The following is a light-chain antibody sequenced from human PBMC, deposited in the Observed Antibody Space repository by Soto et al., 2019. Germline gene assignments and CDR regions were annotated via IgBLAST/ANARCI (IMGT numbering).Light chain of an antibody. CDR3: QQYDNLPPYT. CDR2: DAS. Sequence: DIQMTQSPSSLSASVGARVTITCQASQDISHYLNWYQQKPGKAPKLLIYDASNLETGVPSRFSGSGSGTYFTFTISSLQPEDIATYYCQQYDNLPPYTFGQGTKLEIK. V-gene: IGKV1-33*01. J-gene: IGKJ2*01. CDR1: QDISHY.